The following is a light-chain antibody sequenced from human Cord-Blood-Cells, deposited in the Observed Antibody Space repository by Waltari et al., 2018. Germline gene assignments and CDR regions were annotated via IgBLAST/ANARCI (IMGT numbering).Light chain of an antibody. CDR2: EGS. J-gene: IGLJ3*02. V-gene: IGLV2-23*01. Sequence: QSALTQPASVSGSPGQSITISCTGTSSDVGGYNLVSWYQHHPGKAPKLMIYEGSKRPSGVSNRFSCSKSGNTASLTISGLQAEDEADYYCCSYAGSSTWVFGGGTKLTVL. CDR1: SSDVGGYNL. CDR3: CSYAGSSTWV.